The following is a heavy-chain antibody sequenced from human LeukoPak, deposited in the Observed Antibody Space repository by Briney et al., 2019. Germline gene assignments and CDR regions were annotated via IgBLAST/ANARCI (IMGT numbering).Heavy chain of an antibody. V-gene: IGHV3-74*01. CDR2: ITRDGSST. J-gene: IGHJ6*04. CDR3: ARDPGYESWSPFWGGMDV. D-gene: IGHD3-16*01. Sequence: GGSLRLSCAASGFTFSSSWMHWVRQAPGKGLVWVSRITRDGSSTTYADSMKGRFTTSRDNAKNTLYLQMDSLRDDDTAVYYCARDPGYESWSPFWGGMDVWGNGTTVIVSS. CDR1: GFTFSSSW.